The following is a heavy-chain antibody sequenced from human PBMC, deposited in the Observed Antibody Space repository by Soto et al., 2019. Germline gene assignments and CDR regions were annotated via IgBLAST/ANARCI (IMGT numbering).Heavy chain of an antibody. CDR3: ARHVEMATSYFDY. Sequence: SVKVSCKASGGTFSSYAISWVRQAPGQGLEWMGGIIPIFGTANYAQKFQGRVTLTADESTSTAYMELSSLRSEDTAVYYCARHVEMATSYFDYWGQGTLVTVSS. CDR1: GGTFSSYA. CDR2: IIPIFGTA. V-gene: IGHV1-69*13. J-gene: IGHJ4*02.